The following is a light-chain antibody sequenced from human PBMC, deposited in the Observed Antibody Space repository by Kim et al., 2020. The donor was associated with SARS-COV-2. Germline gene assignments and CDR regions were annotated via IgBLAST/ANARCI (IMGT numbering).Light chain of an antibody. J-gene: IGLJ3*02. Sequence: QSITISCTGTSSDVGGYNYVSWYQQHPGEAPKLMIYDVSKRPSGVSNRFSGSKSGNTASLTISGLQAEDEADYYCSSYTSSSTWVFGGGTQLTVL. V-gene: IGLV2-14*04. CDR1: SSDVGGYNY. CDR2: DVS. CDR3: SSYTSSSTWV.